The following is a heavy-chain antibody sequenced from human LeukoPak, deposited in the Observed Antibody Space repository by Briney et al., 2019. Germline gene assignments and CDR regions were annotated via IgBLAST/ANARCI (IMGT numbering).Heavy chain of an antibody. CDR2: FDPEDGET. J-gene: IGHJ4*02. D-gene: IGHD6-13*01. CDR1: GYTLTELS. CDR3: ATAHLAAAGTHFDY. Sequence: ASVKVSCKVSGYTLTELSMHWVRQAPGKGLEWMGGFDPEDGETIYAQKFQGRVTMTEDTPTDTAYMELSSLRSEDTAVYYCATAHLAAAGTHFDYWGQGTLVTVSS. V-gene: IGHV1-24*01.